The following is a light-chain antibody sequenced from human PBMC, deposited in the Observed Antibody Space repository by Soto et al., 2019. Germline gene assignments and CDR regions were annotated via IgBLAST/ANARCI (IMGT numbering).Light chain of an antibody. V-gene: IGLV1-40*01. CDR1: SSNIGARYD. J-gene: IGLJ1*01. Sequence: QLVLTQPPSVSGAPGQRVTISCTGRSSNIGARYDVHWYQQLPGTAPKLLIYGNSNRPSGVPDRFSGSKSGTSASLAITGLQAEDEADYYCQSYDSSLSGYVFGTGTKVTVL. CDR2: GNS. CDR3: QSYDSSLSGYV.